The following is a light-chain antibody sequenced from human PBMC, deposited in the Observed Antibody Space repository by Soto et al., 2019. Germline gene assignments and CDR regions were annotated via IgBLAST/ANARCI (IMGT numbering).Light chain of an antibody. Sequence: QSALTQPASVSGSPGQSITISCTGTSSDVGGYNYVSWYQQHPGKAPKLMIYEVSNRPSGVSNRFSGSKSGNTASLTISGLQPEEQADYYCSSYKSSSTYVFGTGTKVTV. J-gene: IGLJ1*01. CDR2: EVS. V-gene: IGLV2-14*01. CDR3: SSYKSSSTYV. CDR1: SSDVGGYNY.